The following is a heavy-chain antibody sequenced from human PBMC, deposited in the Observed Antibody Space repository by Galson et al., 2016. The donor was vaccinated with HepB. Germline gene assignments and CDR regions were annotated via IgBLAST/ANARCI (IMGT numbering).Heavy chain of an antibody. J-gene: IGHJ4*02. CDR1: GGTFSSYA. CDR2: IIPIFGTA. CDR3: ARGMDYYDSSGFHGDY. Sequence: SVKVSCKASGGTFSSYAISWVRQAPGQGLEWMGGIIPIFGTANYAQTFQGRVTITADESTSTAYMELSSLRSEDTAVYYCARGMDYYDSSGFHGDYWGQGTLVTVSS. D-gene: IGHD3-22*01. V-gene: IGHV1-69*13.